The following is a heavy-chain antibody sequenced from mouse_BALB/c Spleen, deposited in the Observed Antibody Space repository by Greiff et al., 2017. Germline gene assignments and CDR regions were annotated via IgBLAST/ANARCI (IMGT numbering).Heavy chain of an antibody. V-gene: IGHV3-2*02. Sequence: EVQLQQSGPGLVKPSQSLSLTCTVTGYSITSDYAWNWIRQFPGNKLEWMGYISYSGSTSYNPSLKSRISITRDTSKNQFFLQLNSVTTEDTATYYCARWGRYDAYWYFDVWGAGTTVTVSS. CDR2: ISYSGST. CDR1: GYSITSDYA. D-gene: IGHD2-14*01. J-gene: IGHJ1*01. CDR3: ARWGRYDAYWYFDV.